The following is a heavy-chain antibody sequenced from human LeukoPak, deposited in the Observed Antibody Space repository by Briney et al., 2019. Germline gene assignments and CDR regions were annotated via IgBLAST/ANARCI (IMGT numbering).Heavy chain of an antibody. CDR1: GFTFSDYY. CDR2: ISSSGSTI. Sequence: GGSLRLSCAASGFTFSDYYMSWIRQAPGKGLEWVSYISSSGSTIYYADSVKGRFTISGDNARNSLYLQMNSLRAEDTAVYYCARVRGSYYYYYYGMDVWGQGTTVTVSS. D-gene: IGHD3-10*01. V-gene: IGHV3-11*01. CDR3: ARVRGSYYYYYYGMDV. J-gene: IGHJ6*02.